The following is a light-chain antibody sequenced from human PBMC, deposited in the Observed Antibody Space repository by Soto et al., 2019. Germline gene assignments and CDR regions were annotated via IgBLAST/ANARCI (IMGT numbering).Light chain of an antibody. CDR2: GDT. CDR3: SSYAGSSTHVV. J-gene: IGLJ2*01. CDR1: SSDVGSYNL. V-gene: IGLV2-23*01. Sequence: QSALTQPASVSGSPGQSITISCTGISSDVGSYNLVSWYQQHPGKAPKVLIYGDTKRPSGVSNRFSGSRPGNTASLTISGLQAEDEAHYYCSSYAGSSTHVVFGGGTKVTVL.